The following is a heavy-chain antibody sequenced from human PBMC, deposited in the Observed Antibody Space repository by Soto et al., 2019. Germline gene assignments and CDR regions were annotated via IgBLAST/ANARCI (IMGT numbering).Heavy chain of an antibody. CDR3: AKWGYDFYPNMDV. V-gene: IGHV3-23*01. Sequence: GGSLRLSCAASGFTFGSYAMSWVRQAPGKGLEWVSAISGSGGRTYYANSVKGRFTISRDNSKNTLYLQMNSLRAEDTAVYYCAKWGYDFYPNMDVWGKGTTVTVSS. CDR2: ISGSGGRT. D-gene: IGHD3-3*01. J-gene: IGHJ6*03. CDR1: GFTFGSYA.